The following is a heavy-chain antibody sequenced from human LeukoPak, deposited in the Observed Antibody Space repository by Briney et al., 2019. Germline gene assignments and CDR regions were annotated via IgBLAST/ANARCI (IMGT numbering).Heavy chain of an antibody. CDR3: ARDQDDILTGYSSLY. D-gene: IGHD3-9*01. CDR2: ISAYNGNT. CDR1: GYTFTSYG. Sequence: ASVKVSCKASGYTFTSYGISWVRQAPGQGLEWMGWISAYNGNTYYAQKLQGRVTMTTDTSTSTAYMELRSLRSDDTAVYYCARDQDDILTGYSSLYWGQGTLVTVSS. J-gene: IGHJ4*02. V-gene: IGHV1-18*01.